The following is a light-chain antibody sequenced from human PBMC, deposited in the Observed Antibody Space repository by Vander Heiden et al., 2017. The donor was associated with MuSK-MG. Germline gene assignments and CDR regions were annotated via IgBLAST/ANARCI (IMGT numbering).Light chain of an antibody. CDR1: QSVGYY. Sequence: DIVLPQSPATLSLSPGERATLSCRASQSVGYYLAWYQQKPGQAPSLLIYDASNRATGIPPRFSVRGSGTDFTLTISSLEPEDFAVYYCQQRTNWPVITFGQGTRLEIK. CDR2: DAS. CDR3: QQRTNWPVIT. J-gene: IGKJ5*01. V-gene: IGKV3-11*01.